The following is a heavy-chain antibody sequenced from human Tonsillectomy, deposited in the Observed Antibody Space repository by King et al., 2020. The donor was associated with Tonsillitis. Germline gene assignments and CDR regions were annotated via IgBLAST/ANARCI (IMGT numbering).Heavy chain of an antibody. Sequence: QLVQSGAEVKKPGASVKVSCKASGYTFTTFGISWVRQAPGQGLEWMGWITPYNGDTNSAQKLQGRVTMTTDTSTSTAYMELRSLRFDDTALYYCARDLGEYGTNSAYYFNYWGQGTLVTVSS. D-gene: IGHD4-23*01. J-gene: IGHJ4*02. CDR3: ARDLGEYGTNSAYYFNY. CDR2: ITPYNGDT. CDR1: GYTFTTFG. V-gene: IGHV1-18*01.